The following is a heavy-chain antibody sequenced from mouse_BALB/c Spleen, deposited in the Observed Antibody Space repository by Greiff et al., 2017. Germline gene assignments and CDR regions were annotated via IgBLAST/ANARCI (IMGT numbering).Heavy chain of an antibody. CDR2: ISNGGGST. V-gene: IGHV5-12-2*01. CDR1: GFTFSSYT. CDR3: ASLDGNGYAMDY. J-gene: IGHJ4*01. Sequence: EVQRVESGGGLVQPGGSLKLSCAASGFTFSSYTMSWVRQTPEKRLEWVAYISNGGGSTYYPDTVKGRFTISRDNAKNTLYLQMSSLKSEDTAMYYCASLDGNGYAMDYWGQGTSVTVSS. D-gene: IGHD2-1*01.